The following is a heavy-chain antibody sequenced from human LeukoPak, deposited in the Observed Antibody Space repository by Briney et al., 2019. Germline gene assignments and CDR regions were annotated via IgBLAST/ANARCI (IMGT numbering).Heavy chain of an antibody. CDR1: GDSINNYF. Sequence: PSETLSLTCTISGDSINNYFWHWARQPPGKGLEWIGYTHYSETTNYNPSLKSRVTISVDTSKNQFSLKLSSVTAADTAVYYCARANSTGVDWGQGTLVTVFS. CDR3: ARANSTGVD. J-gene: IGHJ4*02. CDR2: THYSETT. V-gene: IGHV4-59*01. D-gene: IGHD2/OR15-2a*01.